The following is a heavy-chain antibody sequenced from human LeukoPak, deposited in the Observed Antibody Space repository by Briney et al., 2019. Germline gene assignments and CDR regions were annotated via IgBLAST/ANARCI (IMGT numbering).Heavy chain of an antibody. CDR2: ISSSSSYI. Sequence: GGSLRLSCAASGFTFSSYSMNWVRQAPGKGLEWVSSISSSSSYIYYADSVKGRFTISRDNAKNSLYLQMNSLRAEDTAVYYCARESGQQRDGDAFDIWGQGTMVTV. D-gene: IGHD6-13*01. CDR3: ARESGQQRDGDAFDI. V-gene: IGHV3-21*01. J-gene: IGHJ3*02. CDR1: GFTFSSYS.